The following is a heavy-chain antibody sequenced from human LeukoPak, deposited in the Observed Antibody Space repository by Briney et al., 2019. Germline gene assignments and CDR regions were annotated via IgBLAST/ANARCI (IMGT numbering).Heavy chain of an antibody. CDR2: IYCSGST. D-gene: IGHD3-10*01. V-gene: IGHV4-31*03. Sequence: SQTLSLTCTVSGGSISTGVHYWSWIRQHAGKGLEYIGYIYCSGSTYYNPSLKSRITISVDTSKNQFSLRLSSVTAADTAVYYCARDENSGSFDYWGQGTLVTVSS. J-gene: IGHJ4*02. CDR3: ARDENSGSFDY. CDR1: GGSISTGVHY.